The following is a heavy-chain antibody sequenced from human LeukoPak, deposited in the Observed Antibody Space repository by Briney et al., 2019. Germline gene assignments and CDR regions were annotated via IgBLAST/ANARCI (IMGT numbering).Heavy chain of an antibody. CDR2: INSDGSST. D-gene: IGHD3-22*01. CDR1: GFTFNTHW. CDR3: AKVWDDSSGYLQYYFDY. V-gene: IGHV3-74*01. Sequence: GGSLRLSCAASGFTFNTHWMRWVRQAPGKGLVWVSGINSDGSSTSYADSVKGRFTISRDNAKNTLYLQMNSLRAEDTAVYYCAKVWDDSSGYLQYYFDYWGQGTLVTVSS. J-gene: IGHJ4*02.